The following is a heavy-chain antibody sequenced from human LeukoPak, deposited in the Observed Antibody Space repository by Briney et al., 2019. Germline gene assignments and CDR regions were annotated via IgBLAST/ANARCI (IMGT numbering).Heavy chain of an antibody. CDR2: ISYDGGQK. D-gene: IGHD5-24*01. CDR3: GRAFVESLGRRPTDF. V-gene: IGHV3-30*04. CDR1: GFTFSRNA. Sequence: PGGSLRLSCAASGFTFSRNAMHWVRQPPGRGLEWVAVISYDGGQKFYADSVKGRFTTSRDNSKNTLYLQINSLKTEDTAVYYCGRAFVESLGRRPTDFWGQGNLVTVSA. J-gene: IGHJ4*02.